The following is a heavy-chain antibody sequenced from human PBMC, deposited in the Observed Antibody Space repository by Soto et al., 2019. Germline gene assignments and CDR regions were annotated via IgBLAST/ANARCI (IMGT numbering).Heavy chain of an antibody. CDR1: GGPVSSGSYY. CDR2: IYYSGST. Sequence: SETLSLTCTVSGGPVSSGSYYWSWIRQPPGKGLEWIGYIYYSGSTNYNPSPKSRVTISVDTSKNQFSLKLSSVTAADTAVYYCARLIDYFDYWGQGTLVTVSS. J-gene: IGHJ4*02. V-gene: IGHV4-61*01. CDR3: ARLIDYFDY.